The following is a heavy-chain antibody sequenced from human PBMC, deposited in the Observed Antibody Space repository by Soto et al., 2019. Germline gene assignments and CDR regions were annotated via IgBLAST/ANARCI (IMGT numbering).Heavy chain of an antibody. D-gene: IGHD7-27*01. CDR2: ISYSGST. J-gene: IGHJ4*02. V-gene: IGHV4-59*08. Sequence: SETLSLTCTVSRGSINSHYWSWIRQSPGKGLEYIGYISYSGSTNYNPSLKSRLTMSVDTSKNQFSMKLTSVTAADTAVYYCAKNWNWGSLVHWGQGTLVTVSS. CDR1: RGSINSHY. CDR3: AKNWNWGSLVH.